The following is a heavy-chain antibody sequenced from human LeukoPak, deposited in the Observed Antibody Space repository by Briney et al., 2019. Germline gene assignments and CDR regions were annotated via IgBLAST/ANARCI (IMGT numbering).Heavy chain of an antibody. Sequence: PGGSLRLSCAASGFTFSDSYMAWIRQAPGKGLEWVSYISSSSTYTNYADSVKGRSTISRDNAKNSLYLQMNSLRAEDTAVYYCARDLTGTTWSENDYWGQGTLVTISS. V-gene: IGHV3-11*05. CDR1: GFTFSDSY. CDR3: ARDLTGTTWSENDY. D-gene: IGHD6-13*01. J-gene: IGHJ4*02. CDR2: ISSSSTYT.